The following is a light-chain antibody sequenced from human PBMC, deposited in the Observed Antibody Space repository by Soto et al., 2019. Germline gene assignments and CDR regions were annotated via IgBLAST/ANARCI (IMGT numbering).Light chain of an antibody. J-gene: IGKJ1*01. CDR3: QQYGSSPT. Sequence: EIVLTQSPGPLSLSPGERATLSCRSSQSVSSNYLAWYQQKPDQAPRLVIYDVSGRATGIPDRFSGSGSGTDFTLTISRLEPEDFAVYYCQQYGSSPTFGQGTKVEIK. CDR2: DVS. V-gene: IGKV3-20*01. CDR1: QSVSSNY.